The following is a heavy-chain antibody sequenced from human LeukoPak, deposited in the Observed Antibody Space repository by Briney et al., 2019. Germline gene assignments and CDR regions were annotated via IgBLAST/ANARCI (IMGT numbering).Heavy chain of an antibody. CDR3: ARDQKEYSSSAGDY. D-gene: IGHD6-6*01. Sequence: GGSLRLSCAASGFTFSSYSMNWVRQAPGKGLEWVSSISSSSSYIYYADSVKGRFTIPRDNAKNSLYLQMNSLRAEDTAVYYCARDQKEYSSSAGDYWGQGTLVTVSS. V-gene: IGHV3-21*01. J-gene: IGHJ4*02. CDR2: ISSSSSYI. CDR1: GFTFSSYS.